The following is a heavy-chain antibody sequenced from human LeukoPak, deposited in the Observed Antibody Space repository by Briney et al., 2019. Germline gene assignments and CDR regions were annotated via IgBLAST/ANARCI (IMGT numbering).Heavy chain of an antibody. CDR3: AKDLIRAMGAFDI. J-gene: IGHJ3*02. D-gene: IGHD3-10*01. CDR2: IRYDGSNK. CDR1: GFTFSSYG. V-gene: IGHV3-30*02. Sequence: GGSLRLSCAASGFTFSSYGMRWVRQAPGKGLEWVAFIRYDGSNKYYADSVKGRFTISRDNSKNTLYLQMNSLRAEDTAVYYCAKDLIRAMGAFDIWGQGTMVTVSS.